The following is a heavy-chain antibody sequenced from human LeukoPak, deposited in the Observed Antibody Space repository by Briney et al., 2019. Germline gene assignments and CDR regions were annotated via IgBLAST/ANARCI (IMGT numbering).Heavy chain of an antibody. CDR2: IYYSGST. D-gene: IGHD3-10*01. CDR3: ARGYGSGSYNWFDP. CDR1: GGSISSSSYY. Sequence: PSETLSLTCTVSGGSISSSSYYWSWIRQPPGRGLEWIGYIYYSGSTNYNPSLKSRVTISVDTSKNQFSLKLSSVTAADTAVYYRARGYGSGSYNWFDPWGQGTLVTVSS. V-gene: IGHV4-61*05. J-gene: IGHJ5*02.